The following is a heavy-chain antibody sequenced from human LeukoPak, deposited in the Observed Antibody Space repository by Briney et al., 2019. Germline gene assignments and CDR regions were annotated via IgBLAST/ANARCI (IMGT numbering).Heavy chain of an antibody. CDR2: ISKDGSDK. CDR3: AKGLEDIVVVPAAMQGHYYYGMDV. CDR1: GFTFSSYP. J-gene: IGHJ6*02. D-gene: IGHD2-2*01. Sequence: GGSLRLSCAASGFTFSSYPMHWVRQAPGKGLEWVAVISKDGSDKHFADPVKGRFTISRDNSKNTLYLQMNSLRAEDTAVYYCAKGLEDIVVVPAAMQGHYYYGMDVWGQGTTVTVSS. V-gene: IGHV3-30-3*01.